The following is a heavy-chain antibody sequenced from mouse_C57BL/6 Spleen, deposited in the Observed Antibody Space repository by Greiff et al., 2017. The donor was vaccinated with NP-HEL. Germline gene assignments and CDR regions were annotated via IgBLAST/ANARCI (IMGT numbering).Heavy chain of an antibody. CDR2: INPGSGGT. D-gene: IGHD2-10*02. J-gene: IGHJ3*01. CDR1: GYAFTNYL. V-gene: IGHV1-54*01. CDR3: ARNGGYGNFFAY. Sequence: QVQLKESGAELVRPGTSVKVSCKASGYAFTNYLIEWVKQRPGQGLEWIGVINPGSGGTNYNEKFKGKATLTADKSASTAYMQLSSLTSEDSAVYFCARNGGYGNFFAYWGQGTLVTVSA.